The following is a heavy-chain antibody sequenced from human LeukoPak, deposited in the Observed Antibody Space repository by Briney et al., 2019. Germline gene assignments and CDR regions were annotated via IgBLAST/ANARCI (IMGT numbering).Heavy chain of an antibody. D-gene: IGHD2-15*01. J-gene: IGHJ3*02. Sequence: SETLSLTCTVSGGSISSSSSYWGWIRQPPGKGLEWIGSFYYSGSTYYNPSLKSRITISADTSKNQFSLNVSSVTAADTAVYYCASDRIEVDAFDIWGQGTMVTVSS. CDR2: FYYSGST. CDR1: GGSISSSSSY. V-gene: IGHV4-39*07. CDR3: ASDRIEVDAFDI.